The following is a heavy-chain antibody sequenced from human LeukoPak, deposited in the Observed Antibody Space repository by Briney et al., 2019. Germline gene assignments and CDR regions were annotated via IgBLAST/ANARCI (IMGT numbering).Heavy chain of an antibody. CDR3: ARGLATYFDY. Sequence: SETLSLTCTVSGGSVSSGSYYWSWIRQPPGKGLEWIGYIYYSGSTNYNPSLKSRVTISVDTSKNQFSLKLSSVTAADTAVYYCARGLATYFDYWGQGTLVTASS. J-gene: IGHJ4*02. CDR1: GGSVSSGSYY. D-gene: IGHD3-9*01. V-gene: IGHV4-61*01. CDR2: IYYSGST.